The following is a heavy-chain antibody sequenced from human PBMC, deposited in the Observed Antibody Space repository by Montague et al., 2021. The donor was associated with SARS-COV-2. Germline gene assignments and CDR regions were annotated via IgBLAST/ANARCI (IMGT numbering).Heavy chain of an antibody. CDR2: NNYSGST. J-gene: IGHJ5*02. V-gene: IGHV4-39*01. Sequence: SETLSLTCAVSGGSSSSSPYYWGWIRQPPGKGLEWMATNNYSGSTFYTPSLKSRVTISVDTSKNQVSLNLNSVTAADTATYYCARHDITWYFDPWGQGTLVSLSS. D-gene: IGHD3-16*01. CDR3: ARHDITWYFDP. CDR1: GGSSSSSPYY.